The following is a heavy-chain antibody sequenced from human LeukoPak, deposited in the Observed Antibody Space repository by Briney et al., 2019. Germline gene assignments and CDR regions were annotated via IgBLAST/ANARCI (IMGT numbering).Heavy chain of an antibody. CDR2: IFSGGST. J-gene: IGHJ4*02. CDR3: ARDLCSGGRCSDY. CDR1: GFTVSSNY. Sequence: PGGSLRLSCVASGFTVSSNYMSWVRQAPGKGLEWVSAIFSGGSTFYADSVTGRFTISRDNAKNSLYLQMNSLRAEDTAVYYCARDLCSGGRCSDYWGQGTLVTVSS. D-gene: IGHD2-15*01. V-gene: IGHV3-53*01.